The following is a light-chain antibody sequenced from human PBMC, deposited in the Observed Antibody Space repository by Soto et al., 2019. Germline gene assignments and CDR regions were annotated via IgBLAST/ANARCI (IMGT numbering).Light chain of an antibody. CDR3: ISYTSSSTWV. CDR2: EVS. J-gene: IGLJ3*02. Sequence: QSALTQPASVSGSPGQSITISCTGTSSNVGGYNYVSWYQQHPGKAPKLMIYEVSNRPSGVSDRFSGSRSGNTASLTISGLQAEDESDYYCISYTSSSTWVFGGGTKRTVL. CDR1: SSNVGGYNY. V-gene: IGLV2-14*01.